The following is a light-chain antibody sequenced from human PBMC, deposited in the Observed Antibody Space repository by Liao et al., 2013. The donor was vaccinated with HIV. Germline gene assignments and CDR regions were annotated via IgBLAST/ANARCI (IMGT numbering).Light chain of an antibody. V-gene: IGLV3-1*01. CDR1: RLGDKY. J-gene: IGLJ1*01. Sequence: SYELTQPPSVSVSPGQTASITCSGDRLGDKYVCWYQQKSGQSPVLVIDQDTKRPSGIPERFSGSNSGNTATLTISGTQAVDEADYYCQAWAGSTENVFGPGTKVIVL. CDR2: QDT. CDR3: QAWAGSTENV.